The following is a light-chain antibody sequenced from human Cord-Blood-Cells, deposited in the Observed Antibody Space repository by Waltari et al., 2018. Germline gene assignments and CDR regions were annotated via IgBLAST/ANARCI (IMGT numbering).Light chain of an antibody. CDR3: QQYNSYSGT. CDR1: QSISSW. Sequence: GDRVTITCRASQSISSWLAWYQQKPGKAPKLLIYDSSSLESGVPSRFSGSVSGTEFTLTISSLQPDDFATYYCQQYNSYSGTFGQGTKVEIK. CDR2: DSS. V-gene: IGKV1-5*01. J-gene: IGKJ1*01.